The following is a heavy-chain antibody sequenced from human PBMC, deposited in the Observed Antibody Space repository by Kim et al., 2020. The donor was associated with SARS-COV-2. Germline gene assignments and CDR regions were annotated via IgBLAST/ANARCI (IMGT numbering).Heavy chain of an antibody. Sequence: SETLSLTCTVSGGSISSSSYYWGWIRQPPGKGLEWIGSIYYSGSTYYNPSLKSRVTISVDTSKNQFSLKLSSVTAADTAVYYCARQVVRGYLRNYYYGMDVWGQGTTVTVSS. CDR3: ARQVVRGYLRNYYYGMDV. CDR2: IYYSGST. V-gene: IGHV4-39*01. D-gene: IGHD3-10*01. CDR1: GGSISSSSYY. J-gene: IGHJ6*02.